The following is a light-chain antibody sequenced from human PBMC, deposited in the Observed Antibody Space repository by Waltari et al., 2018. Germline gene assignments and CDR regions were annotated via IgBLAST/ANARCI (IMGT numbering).Light chain of an antibody. CDR3: QVWDGDADHPV. CDR1: DISDKT. V-gene: IGLV3-21*03. J-gene: IGLJ2*01. CDR2: DDT. Sequence: YELTQPPSVSVAPGKTAKISCGGHDISDKTVPWYQQKPGQALVLVIYDDTVRPSGIPKRISGSDTATLTIARVEAGDEAVYYCQVWDGDADHPVFGGGTKLTVL.